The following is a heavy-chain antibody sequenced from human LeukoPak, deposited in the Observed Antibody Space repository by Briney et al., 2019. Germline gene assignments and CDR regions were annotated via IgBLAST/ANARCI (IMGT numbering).Heavy chain of an antibody. V-gene: IGHV3-7*01. CDR1: GFTFSSYW. Sequence: GGSLRLSCAASGFTFSSYWMSWVRQAPGKGLEGVANIKQDGSEKYYVDSVKGRFTISRDNAKNSLYLQMNSLRAEDTAVYYCARETSDFWSGYFDYWGQGTLVTVSS. CDR3: ARETSDFWSGYFDY. CDR2: IKQDGSEK. J-gene: IGHJ4*02. D-gene: IGHD3-3*01.